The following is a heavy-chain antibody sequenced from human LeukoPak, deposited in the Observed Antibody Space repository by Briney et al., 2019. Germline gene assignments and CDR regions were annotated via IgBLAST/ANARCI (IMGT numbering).Heavy chain of an antibody. V-gene: IGHV3-66*01. CDR2: IYSGGST. J-gene: IGHJ4*02. Sequence: GGSLRLSCAASGFTVSSNYMSWVRQAPGKGLEWVSVIYSGGSTYYADSVKGRFTISRDNSKNTLYLQMNSLRAEDTAVYYCARGGYCSSTSCLIFDYWGQGTLVTVSS. CDR3: ARGGYCSSTSCLIFDY. CDR1: GFTVSSNY. D-gene: IGHD2-2*01.